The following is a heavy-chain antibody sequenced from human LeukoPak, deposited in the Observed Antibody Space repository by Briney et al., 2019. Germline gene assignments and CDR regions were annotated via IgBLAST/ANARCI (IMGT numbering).Heavy chain of an antibody. Sequence: SETLSLTCTVSGGSISGYYWSWIRQPPGQGLEWIGYIYHSGTTNYNPSLKSRVTISVDTSKSQFSLKLSSVTAADTAIYYCARNVVGPRQVDYWGQGTLVTVSS. D-gene: IGHD1-26*01. J-gene: IGHJ4*02. V-gene: IGHV4-59*01. CDR1: GGSISGYY. CDR3: ARNVVGPRQVDY. CDR2: IYHSGTT.